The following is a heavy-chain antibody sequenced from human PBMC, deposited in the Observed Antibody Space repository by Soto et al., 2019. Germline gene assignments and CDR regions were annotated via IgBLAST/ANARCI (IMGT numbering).Heavy chain of an antibody. CDR2: ISGRDDSI. Sequence: EVPLLESGGDLVQPGGSLRLSWVASGLSFSNYAMRWVRQVPGKGLEWVSVISGRDDSIYYADSVKGRFTISRDNSKNTVYLQMNSQRAEDTARYDCARDRERDAWYEDYWGQGTLVTVSS. V-gene: IGHV3-23*01. J-gene: IGHJ4*02. CDR1: GLSFSNYA. CDR3: ARDRERDAWYEDY. D-gene: IGHD6-13*01.